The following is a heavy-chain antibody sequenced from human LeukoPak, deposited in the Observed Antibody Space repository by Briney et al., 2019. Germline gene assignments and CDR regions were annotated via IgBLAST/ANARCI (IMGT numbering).Heavy chain of an antibody. CDR3: ARARDVDTALDY. CDR2: ISYDGSNK. Sequence: PGRSLRLSCAASGFTFSSYGMHWVRQAPGKGLEWVAVISYDGSNKYYADSVKGRFTISRDNSKNTLYLQMNSLRAEDTAVYYCARARDVDTALDYWGQGTLVTVSS. D-gene: IGHD5-18*01. J-gene: IGHJ4*02. V-gene: IGHV3-30*03. CDR1: GFTFSSYG.